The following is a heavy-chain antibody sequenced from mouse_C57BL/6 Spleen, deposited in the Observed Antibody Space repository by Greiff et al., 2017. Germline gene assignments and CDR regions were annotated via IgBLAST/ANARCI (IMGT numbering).Heavy chain of an antibody. Sequence: QVQLQQPGAELVKLGASVKLSCKASGYTFTSYWMHWVKQRPGQGLEWIGMIPPNSGSTNYNEKFKSKATLTVDKSSSTAYMQLSSLTSEDSAVYYCANYYGSYWYFDVWGTGTTVTVSS. CDR1: GYTFTSYW. CDR3: ANYYGSYWYFDV. D-gene: IGHD1-1*01. J-gene: IGHJ1*03. V-gene: IGHV1-64*01. CDR2: IPPNSGST.